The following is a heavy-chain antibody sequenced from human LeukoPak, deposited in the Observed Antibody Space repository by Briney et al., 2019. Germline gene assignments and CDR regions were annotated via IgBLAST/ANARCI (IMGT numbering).Heavy chain of an antibody. CDR1: GGSISSGDYY. J-gene: IGHJ4*02. CDR3: ARSYTLRLLEFDY. CDR2: IYYSGST. V-gene: IGHV4-30-4*01. Sequence: SETLSLTCTVSGGSISSGDYYWSWIRQPPGKGLEWIGYIYYSGSTYYNPSLKSRVTISVDTSKNQFSLKLSSVTAADTAVYYCARSYTLRLLEFDYWGQGTLVTVSS. D-gene: IGHD2-21*02.